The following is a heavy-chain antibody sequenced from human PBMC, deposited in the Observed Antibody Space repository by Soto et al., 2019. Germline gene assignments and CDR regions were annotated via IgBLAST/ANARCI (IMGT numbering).Heavy chain of an antibody. D-gene: IGHD3-10*01. CDR2: ISGSGGST. J-gene: IGHJ4*02. CDR3: AKAGITMVRGVIIPNFDY. CDR1: GFTFSSYA. V-gene: IGHV3-23*01. Sequence: GGSLRLSCAASGFTFSSYAMSWVRQAPGKXLEWVSAISGSGGSTYYADSVKGRFTISRDNSKNTLYLQMNSLRAEDTAVYYCAKAGITMVRGVIIPNFDYWGQGTLVTVSS.